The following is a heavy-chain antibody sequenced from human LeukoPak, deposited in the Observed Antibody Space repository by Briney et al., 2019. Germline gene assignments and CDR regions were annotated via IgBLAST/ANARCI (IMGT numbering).Heavy chain of an antibody. CDR2: INTNSGDT. CDR1: GYTFTGYY. J-gene: IGHJ6*04. V-gene: IGHV1-2*02. D-gene: IGHD3-10*01. Sequence: ASVKVSCKASGYTFTGYYMHWVRQAPGQGLEWMGCINTNSGDTNYAQKFQGRVTMTRDTSISTAYMELSSLRADDTAVYYCAKAMVRGLVDVWGKGTTVTVSS. CDR3: AKAMVRGLVDV.